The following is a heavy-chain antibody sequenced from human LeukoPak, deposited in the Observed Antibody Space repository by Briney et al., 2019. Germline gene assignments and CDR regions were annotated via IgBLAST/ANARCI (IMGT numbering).Heavy chain of an antibody. CDR2: ISEGVGTT. Sequence: SGISEGVGTTYYADSVQGRFTISRDHSKTKLYLQMKSLRAGDTAIYYCAKREKGTTGRFFDYWGQGTLVTVSS. CDR3: AKREKGTTGRFFDY. J-gene: IGHJ4*02. V-gene: IGHV3-23*01. D-gene: IGHD4-17*01.